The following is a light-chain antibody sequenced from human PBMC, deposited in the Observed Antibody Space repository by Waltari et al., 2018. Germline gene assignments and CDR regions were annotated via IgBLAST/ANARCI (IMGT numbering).Light chain of an antibody. J-gene: IGKJ1*01. CDR1: QSVNGA. V-gene: IGKV3-20*01. CDR3: QHYLRLPVT. Sequence: EIVLTQSPGTLSLSQGEGATLSCMASQSVNGALAWYQQKPGQAPRLLIYHASNRATGIPDRFSGSGSGTDFSLTISRLEPEDFAVYYCQHYLRLPVTFGQGTKVEI. CDR2: HAS.